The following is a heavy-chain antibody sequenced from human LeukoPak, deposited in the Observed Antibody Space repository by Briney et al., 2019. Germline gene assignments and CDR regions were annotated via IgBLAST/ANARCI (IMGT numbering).Heavy chain of an antibody. V-gene: IGHV1-18*03. CDR1: GYTFTSYG. D-gene: IGHD1-26*01. Sequence: ASVKVSCKASGYTFTSYGISWVRQAPGQGLEWMGWISTYNGNTNYAQKLQGRVTMTTDTSTSTAYMELRSLRSDDMAVYYCARDSSYSGSYYYYYYMDVWGKGTTVTISS. CDR2: ISTYNGNT. CDR3: ARDSSYSGSYYYYYYMDV. J-gene: IGHJ6*03.